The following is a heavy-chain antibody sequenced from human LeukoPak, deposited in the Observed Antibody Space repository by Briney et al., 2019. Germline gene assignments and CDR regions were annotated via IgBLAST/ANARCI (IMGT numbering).Heavy chain of an antibody. CDR3: ARQVGYSYGHLDY. D-gene: IGHD5-18*01. CDR2: IYYSGST. CDR1: GGSISSYY. Sequence: SETLSLTCTVSGGSISSYYWSWIRQPPGKGLEWIASIYYSGSTYYNPSLKSRVTISVDTSKNQFSLKLSSVTAADTAVYYCARQVGYSYGHLDYRGQGTLVTVSS. V-gene: IGHV4-39*01. J-gene: IGHJ4*02.